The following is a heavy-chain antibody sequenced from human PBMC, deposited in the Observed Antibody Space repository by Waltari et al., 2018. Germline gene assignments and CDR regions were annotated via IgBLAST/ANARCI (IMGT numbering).Heavy chain of an antibody. CDR3: ARGGDGPEGYSSSSDY. Sequence: QVQLVQSGAEVKKPGASVKVSCKASGYTFTSYYMHRVRQAPGQGLEWMGIINPSGGSTSYAQKFQGRVTMTRDTSTSTVYMELSSLRSEDTAVYYCARGGDGPEGYSSSSDYWGQGTLVTVSS. J-gene: IGHJ4*02. CDR2: INPSGGST. V-gene: IGHV1-46*01. CDR1: GYTFTSYY. D-gene: IGHD6-6*01.